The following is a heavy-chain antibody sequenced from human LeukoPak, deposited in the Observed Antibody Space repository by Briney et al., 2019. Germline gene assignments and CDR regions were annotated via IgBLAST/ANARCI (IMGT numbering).Heavy chain of an antibody. CDR2: IIPIFGTA. D-gene: IGHD6-19*01. CDR3: ASRFSGWVGAFDI. CDR1: GGTFSSYA. J-gene: IGHJ3*02. Sequence: SVKVSCKASGGTFSSYAISWVQQAPGQGLEWMGGIIPIFGTANYAQKFQGRVTITADESTSTAYMELSSLRSEDTAVYYCASRFSGWVGAFDIWGQGTMVTVSS. V-gene: IGHV1-69*13.